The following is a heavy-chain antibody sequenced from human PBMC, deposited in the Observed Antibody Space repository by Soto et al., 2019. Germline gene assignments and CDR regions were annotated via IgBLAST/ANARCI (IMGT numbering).Heavy chain of an antibody. CDR1: GGAFSGAGYS. J-gene: IGHJ3*01. CDR2: IDHSGNA. V-gene: IGHV4-30-2*01. D-gene: IGHD3-16*01. CDR3: ARRLPRSGGPFDV. Sequence: QLQLLESGSGLVKASQNLSLTCTVSGGAFSGAGYSWGWIRQPPGKGLEWIGHIDHSGNAYYNPSLKIRVTISLDRSKNHCPLRLTSVTAADTAIYYCARRLPRSGGPFDVWGQGTRVTVSS.